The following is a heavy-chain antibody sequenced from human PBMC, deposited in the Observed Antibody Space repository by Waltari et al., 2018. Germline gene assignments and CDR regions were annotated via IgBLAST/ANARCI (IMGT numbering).Heavy chain of an antibody. Sequence: EVQLVESGGDLIEPGGSLRLSCSASEFDFRSYEMNWVRQAPGKGLEWVSYISSKSTIYYAESVKGRFTISRDNAKNSLYLQMNGLRADDTGVYYCASRYSTSSMDSWGQGTLVTVSS. D-gene: IGHD6-6*01. V-gene: IGHV3-48*03. CDR1: EFDFRSYE. CDR2: ISSKSTI. CDR3: ASRYSTSSMDS. J-gene: IGHJ5*01.